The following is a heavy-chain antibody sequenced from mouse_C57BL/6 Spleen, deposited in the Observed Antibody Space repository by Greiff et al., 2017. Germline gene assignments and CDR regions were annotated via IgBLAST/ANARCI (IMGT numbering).Heavy chain of an antibody. D-gene: IGHD2-4*01. J-gene: IGHJ4*01. CDR3: ATYDYDGYYAMDY. CDR2: FHPYNDDT. Sequence: QVHVKQSGAELVKPGASVKMSCKASGYTFTTYPIEWMKQNHGKSLEWIGNFHPYNDDTKYNEKFKGKATLTVEKSSSTVYLELSRLTSDDSAVYYCATYDYDGYYAMDYWGQGTSVTVSS. CDR1: GYTFTTYP. V-gene: IGHV1-47*01.